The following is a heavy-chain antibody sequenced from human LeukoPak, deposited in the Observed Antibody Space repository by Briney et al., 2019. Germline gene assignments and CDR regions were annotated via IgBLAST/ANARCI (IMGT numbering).Heavy chain of an antibody. V-gene: IGHV1-2*02. J-gene: IGHJ3*02. CDR3: ARVSSSNVPWGAFDI. Sequence: AASVKVSCKASGYTFTGYYMHWVRQAPGQGLEWMGWINPNSGGTNYAQKFQGRVTMTRDTSISTAYMELSRLRSDDTAVYYCARVSSSNVPWGAFDIWGQGTMVPVSS. CDR2: INPNSGGT. CDR1: GYTFTGYY. D-gene: IGHD2-2*01.